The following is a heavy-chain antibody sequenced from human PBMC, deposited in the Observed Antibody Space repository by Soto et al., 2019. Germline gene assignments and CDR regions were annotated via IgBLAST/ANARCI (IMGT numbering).Heavy chain of an antibody. CDR1: GYTFTSYD. V-gene: IGHV1-8*01. CDR2: VKPNSGNT. Sequence: ASVKVSCKASGYTFTSYDINWVRQATGQGLEWMGWVKPNSGNTGYAQKFQGRVTMTRSTSISTAYMELSSLRSEDTAVYYCARADPRLDFDFWGQGTLVTVSS. CDR3: ARADPRLDFDF. J-gene: IGHJ4*02.